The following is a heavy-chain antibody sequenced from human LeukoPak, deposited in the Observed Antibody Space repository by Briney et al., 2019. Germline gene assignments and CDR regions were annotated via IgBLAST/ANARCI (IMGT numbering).Heavy chain of an antibody. D-gene: IGHD3-16*01. J-gene: IGHJ4*02. V-gene: IGHV3-48*01. CDR3: ASSIMITFGGVSATDY. Sequence: GGSLRLSCAASGFTFSSYWMTWVRQAPGKGLEWVSYISSSSSTIYYADSVKGRFTISRDNAKNSLYLQMNSLRAEDTAVYYCASSIMITFGGVSATDYWGQGTLVTVSS. CDR1: GFTFSSYW. CDR2: ISSSSSTI.